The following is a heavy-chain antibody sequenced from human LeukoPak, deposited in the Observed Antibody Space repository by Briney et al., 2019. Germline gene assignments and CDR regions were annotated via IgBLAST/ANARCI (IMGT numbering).Heavy chain of an antibody. Sequence: ASVKVSCKASGYTFIGHYIHWVRQAPGLGLEWMGWINPNGGGTTYAQKFQGRVTMTRDTSSSTVYMELGRLRYDDTAVYYCARELWTGGSPYFDSWGQGSLVTVSS. CDR2: INPNGGGT. J-gene: IGHJ4*02. D-gene: IGHD2-15*01. V-gene: IGHV1-2*02. CDR1: GYTFIGHY. CDR3: ARELWTGGSPYFDS.